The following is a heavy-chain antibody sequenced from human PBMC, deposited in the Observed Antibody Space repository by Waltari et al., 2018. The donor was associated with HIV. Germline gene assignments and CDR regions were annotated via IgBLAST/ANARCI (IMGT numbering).Heavy chain of an antibody. CDR1: GFIFCSHS. CDR3: AKYLDCSGTSCYTPYFDY. D-gene: IGHD2-2*02. Sequence: EVQLLESGGGLVQPGGSLRLPSAAHGFIFCSHSPTRVRQAPGKGVEWVSAMTGSGGGTYYADSVKGRFTFSRDNSQNTLYLQMNSLRAEDTAVYYCAKYLDCSGTSCYTPYFDYWGQGTLVTVSP. V-gene: IGHV3-23*01. CDR2: MTGSGGGT. J-gene: IGHJ4*02.